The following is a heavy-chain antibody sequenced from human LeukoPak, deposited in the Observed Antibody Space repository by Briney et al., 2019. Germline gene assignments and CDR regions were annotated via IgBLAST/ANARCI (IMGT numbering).Heavy chain of an antibody. CDR2: ISGSGVST. J-gene: IGHJ4*02. Sequence: GGSLRLSCAASGFTFSNYAMSWVRQAPGKGLECVSSISGSGVSTFYADSVKGRFTISRDNSENTLYLQMNSLRAEDTAVYYCAKDGIEAIEGVLDYWGQGTLVTVSS. CDR3: AKDGIEAIEGVLDY. D-gene: IGHD1-26*01. V-gene: IGHV3-23*01. CDR1: GFTFSNYA.